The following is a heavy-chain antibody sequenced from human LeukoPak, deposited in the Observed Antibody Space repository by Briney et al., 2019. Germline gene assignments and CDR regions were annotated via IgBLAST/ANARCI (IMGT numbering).Heavy chain of an antibody. D-gene: IGHD3-9*01. CDR2: IIPIFGTA. CDR1: GGTFSSYA. V-gene: IGHV1-69*05. CDR3: ARSLRYFDWLLYDY. J-gene: IGHJ4*02. Sequence: SVKVSCKASGGTFSSYAISWVRQAPGQGLEWMGGIIPIFGTANYAQKFQGRGTITTDESTSTAYMALSSLRSEDSAVYYCARSLRYFDWLLYDYWGQGTLVAVSS.